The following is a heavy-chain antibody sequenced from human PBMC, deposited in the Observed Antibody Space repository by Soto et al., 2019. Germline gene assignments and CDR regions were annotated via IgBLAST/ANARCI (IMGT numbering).Heavy chain of an antibody. CDR2: ISWNSGSI. J-gene: IGHJ4*02. Sequence: EVQLVESGGGLVQPGRSLRLSCAASGFTFDDYAMHWVRQAPGKGLEWVSGISWNSGSIAYADSVKGRFTISRDNAKNSLYLQMNSLRAEDTALYYCAKGGQLLVEGGGYWGQGTLVTVSS. V-gene: IGHV3-9*01. D-gene: IGHD2-2*01. CDR3: AKGGQLLVEGGGY. CDR1: GFTFDDYA.